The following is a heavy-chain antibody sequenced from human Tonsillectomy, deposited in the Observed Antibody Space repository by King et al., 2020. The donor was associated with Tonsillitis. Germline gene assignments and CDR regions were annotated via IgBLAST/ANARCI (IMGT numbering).Heavy chain of an antibody. V-gene: IGHV4-59*01. J-gene: IGHJ4*02. Sequence: VQLQESGPGLVKPSETLSLTCTVSGGSISSYYWSWIRQPPGKGLEWIGYIYYSGSTNYNPSLKSRVTISVDTSKNQFSLKLSSVTAADTAVYYCARDVGDYVPLYYFVYWGQGTLVTVSS. CDR1: GGSISSYY. CDR3: ARDVGDYVPLYYFVY. CDR2: IYYSGST. D-gene: IGHD4-17*01.